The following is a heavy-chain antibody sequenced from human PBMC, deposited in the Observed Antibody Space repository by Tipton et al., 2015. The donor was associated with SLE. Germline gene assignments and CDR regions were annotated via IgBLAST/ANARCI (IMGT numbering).Heavy chain of an antibody. V-gene: IGHV4-4*09. CDR3: ARGDSSSWSLYWYFDL. D-gene: IGHD6-13*01. CDR1: GGSISSYY. Sequence: TLSLTCTVSGGSISSYYWSWIRQPPGKGLKWIGYIYTSGSTNYNPSLKSRVTISVDTSKNQFSLKLSSVTAADTAVYYCARGDSSSWSLYWYFDLWGRGTLVTVSS. J-gene: IGHJ2*01. CDR2: IYTSGST.